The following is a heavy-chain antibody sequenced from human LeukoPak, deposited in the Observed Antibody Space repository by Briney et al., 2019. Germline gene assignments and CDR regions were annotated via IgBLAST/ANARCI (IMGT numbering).Heavy chain of an antibody. CDR3: ARGHSSSWYPISTNWFDP. D-gene: IGHD6-13*01. V-gene: IGHV1-69*01. Sequence: SVKVSCKASGGTFSSYAISWVRQAPGQGLEWMGGIIPIFGTANYAQKFQGRVTITADESTSTAYMELNSLRSEDTAVYYCARGHSSSWYPISTNWFDPWGQGTLVTVSS. CDR2: IIPIFGTA. CDR1: GGTFSSYA. J-gene: IGHJ5*02.